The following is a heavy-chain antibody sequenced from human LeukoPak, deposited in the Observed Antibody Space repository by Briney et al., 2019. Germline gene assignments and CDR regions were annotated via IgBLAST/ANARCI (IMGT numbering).Heavy chain of an antibody. CDR3: ARIPPGGWYSLRG. CDR1: GFSVSSDY. J-gene: IGHJ4*02. Sequence: GSLRLSCAASGFSVSSDYMTWIRQPPGKGLEWIGEINHSGSTNYNPSLKSRVTISVDTSKNQFSLKLSSVTAADTAVYYCARIPPGGWYSLRGWGQGTLVTVSS. V-gene: IGHV4-34*01. CDR2: INHSGST. D-gene: IGHD6-19*01.